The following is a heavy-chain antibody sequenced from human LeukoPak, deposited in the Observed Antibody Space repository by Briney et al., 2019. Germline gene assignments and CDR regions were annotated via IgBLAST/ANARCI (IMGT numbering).Heavy chain of an antibody. D-gene: IGHD2-2*01. V-gene: IGHV3-30*03. Sequence: PGRSLRLSCAASGFTFTSYVMHWVRQAPGKGLQWVALISYDGSNKYYADSVKGRFTISRDNSINTVYLQMNSLRAEDTAVYYCARDSNSHYYFDYWGQGTLVTVSS. CDR2: ISYDGSNK. CDR1: GFTFTSYV. CDR3: ARDSNSHYYFDY. J-gene: IGHJ4*02.